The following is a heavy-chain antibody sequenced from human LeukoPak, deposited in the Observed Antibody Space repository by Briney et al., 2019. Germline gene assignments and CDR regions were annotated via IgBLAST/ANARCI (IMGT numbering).Heavy chain of an antibody. D-gene: IGHD6-13*01. CDR2: IYYSGSS. V-gene: IGHV4-59*08. CDR3: ARHEIAAAGANAFDI. J-gene: IGHJ3*02. Sequence: PSETLSLTCTVSGGSINSYYWSYIRQPPGKGLEWIGYIYYSGSSSYNPSLRSRVTISVDTSKNQFSLKLSSVTAADTAVYYCARHEIAAAGANAFDIWGQGTVVTVSS. CDR1: GGSINSYY.